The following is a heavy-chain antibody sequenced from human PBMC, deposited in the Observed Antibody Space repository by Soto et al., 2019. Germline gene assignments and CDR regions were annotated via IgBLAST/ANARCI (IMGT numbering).Heavy chain of an antibody. CDR1: GGSISSSNW. CDR2: IYHSGST. V-gene: IGHV4-4*02. CDR3: VRLGFGLVVKDDY. D-gene: IGHD3-22*01. Sequence: SETLSLTCAVSGGSISSSNWWSWVRQPPGKGLEWIGEIYHSGSTNYNPSLKSRVTISVDKSKNQFSLKLSSVTAADTAVYYCVRLGFGLVVKDDYWGQGTLVTVSS. J-gene: IGHJ4*02.